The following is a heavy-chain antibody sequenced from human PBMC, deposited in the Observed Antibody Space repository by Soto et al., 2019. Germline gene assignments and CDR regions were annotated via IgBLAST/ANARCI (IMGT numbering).Heavy chain of an antibody. CDR1: GGSISSSSYY. V-gene: IGHV4-61*05. J-gene: IGHJ4*02. CDR2: IYYSGTTT. CDR3: ARRGGSYAVPHFDD. Sequence: LSLTCTVSGGSISSSSYYWTWIRQPPGKGLEWMGYIYYSGTTTNYNPSLKSRVTLSVDTSKNQFSLKLSSVTAADTAVYYCARRGGSYAVPHFDDWGQGTLVNVSS. D-gene: IGHD1-26*01.